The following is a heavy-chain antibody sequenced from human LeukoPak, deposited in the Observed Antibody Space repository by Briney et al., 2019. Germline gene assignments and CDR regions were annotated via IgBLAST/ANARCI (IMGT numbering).Heavy chain of an antibody. CDR1: GFTFDDYA. CDR3: AKGGTGDYLNWFDP. J-gene: IGHJ5*02. CDR2: ISWNSGSI. V-gene: IGHV3-9*01. Sequence: SLRLSCAASGFTFDDYAMHWVRQAPGKGLEWVSGISWNSGSIGYADSVKGRFTISRDNAKNSLYLQMNSLRAEDTALYYCAKGGTGDYLNWFDPWGQGTLVTVSS. D-gene: IGHD4-17*01.